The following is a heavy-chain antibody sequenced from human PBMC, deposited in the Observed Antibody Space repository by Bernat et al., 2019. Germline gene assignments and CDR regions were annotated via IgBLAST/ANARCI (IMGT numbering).Heavy chain of an antibody. V-gene: IGHV4-59*01. CDR1: GGSISSYY. CDR3: ARAYLQWPSPFDP. J-gene: IGHJ5*02. Sequence: QVQLQESGPGLVKPSETLSLTCTVSGGSISSYYWSWIRQPPGKGLEWIGYIYYSGSTNYNPSLKSRVTISVDTSKNQFSLKLGSVTAADTAVYYCARAYLQWPSPFDPWGQGTLVTVSS. CDR2: IYYSGST. D-gene: IGHD4-11*01.